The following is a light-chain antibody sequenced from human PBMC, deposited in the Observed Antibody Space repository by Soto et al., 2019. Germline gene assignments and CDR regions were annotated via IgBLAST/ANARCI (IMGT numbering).Light chain of an antibody. Sequence: EIVLTQSPAPLSLSPGERATLSCRARQSVSSYLSWYQQKRRQAPRLLIYDASNRATGIPARCIGSGSGTDFTLTISSLEAEDFAVYYCQQRSNWPPYTFGQGPKLEIK. CDR3: QQRSNWPPYT. CDR2: DAS. V-gene: IGKV3-11*01. J-gene: IGKJ2*01. CDR1: QSVSSY.